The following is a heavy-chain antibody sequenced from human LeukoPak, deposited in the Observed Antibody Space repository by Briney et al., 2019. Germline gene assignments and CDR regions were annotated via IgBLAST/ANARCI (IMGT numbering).Heavy chain of an antibody. J-gene: IGHJ5*02. D-gene: IGHD5-12*01. CDR1: GFTVRSNY. Sequence: TGGSLRLSCAASGFTVRSNYMSWVRQAPGKGLEWGSVIYSGGNTYYADSVKGRFTISRDNSKDTLYLQMNSLRVEDTAVYYCARVNWDYDSRSFDPWGQGTLVTVSS. V-gene: IGHV3-66*01. CDR2: IYSGGNT. CDR3: ARVNWDYDSRSFDP.